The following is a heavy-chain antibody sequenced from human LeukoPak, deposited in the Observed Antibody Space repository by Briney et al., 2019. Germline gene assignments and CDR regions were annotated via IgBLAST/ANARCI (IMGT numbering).Heavy chain of an antibody. CDR2: ISSSSSYI. Sequence: GGSLRLSCAASGFTFSSYSMNWVRQAPGKGLEWVSSISSSSSYIYYADSVKGRFTISRDNAKNSLYLQMNSLRAEDTAVYYRAREDDSWSGLRLDAFDIWGQGTMVTVSS. D-gene: IGHD3-3*01. J-gene: IGHJ3*02. CDR1: GFTFSSYS. V-gene: IGHV3-21*01. CDR3: AREDDSWSGLRLDAFDI.